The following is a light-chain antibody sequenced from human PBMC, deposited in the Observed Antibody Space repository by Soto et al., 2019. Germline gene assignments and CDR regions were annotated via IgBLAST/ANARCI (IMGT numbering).Light chain of an antibody. V-gene: IGLV1-44*01. CDR3: AAWDDSLNGPV. Sequence: QSVLTQPPSASGTPGQRVTISCSGSSSNIGRNTVNWYQQLPGTAPNLLIYGNNQRPSGVPDRFSGSKSGTSASLAISGLQSEDEADYYCAAWDDSLNGPVFGGGTKLTVL. J-gene: IGLJ3*02. CDR2: GNN. CDR1: SSNIGRNT.